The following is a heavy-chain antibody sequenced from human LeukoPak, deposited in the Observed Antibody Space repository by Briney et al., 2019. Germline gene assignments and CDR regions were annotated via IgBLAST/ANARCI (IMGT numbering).Heavy chain of an antibody. CDR2: IHHSGST. CDR1: GYSISSGYY. Sequence: PSETLSLTCTVSGYSISSGYYWGWIRQPPGKGLEWIGSIHHSGSTYYNPSLKSRVTISVDTSKNQFSLKLSSVSAADTAVYYCARDPDQYYFDYWGQGTLVTVSS. D-gene: IGHD1-14*01. V-gene: IGHV4-38-2*02. J-gene: IGHJ4*02. CDR3: ARDPDQYYFDY.